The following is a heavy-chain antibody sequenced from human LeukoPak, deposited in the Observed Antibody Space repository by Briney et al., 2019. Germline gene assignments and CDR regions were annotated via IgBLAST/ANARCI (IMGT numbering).Heavy chain of an antibody. J-gene: IGHJ4*02. CDR2: ISGAGGST. V-gene: IGHV3-23*01. Sequence: PGGSLRLSCAASGVSFSSFAMSWVRQAPGKGLEWVSGISGAGGSTYYADSVKGRFTISRDNSKNTLYVQMSSLRVEDTAVYYCAKLRTGTATNFDYWGQGTLVTVSS. CDR3: AKLRTGTATNFDY. CDR1: GVSFSSFA. D-gene: IGHD1-1*01.